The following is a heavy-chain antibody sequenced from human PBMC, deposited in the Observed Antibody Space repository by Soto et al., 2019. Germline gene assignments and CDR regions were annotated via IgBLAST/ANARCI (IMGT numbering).Heavy chain of an antibody. CDR2: IWYDGSNK. CDR1: GFTFSSYG. V-gene: IGHV3-33*01. Sequence: GGSLRLSCAASGFTFSSYGMHWVRQAPGKGLEWVAVIWYDGSNKYYADSVKGRFTISRDNSKNTLYLQMNSLRAEETAVYYCARDLAIVVVPAASGMDVWGQGTTVTVSS. J-gene: IGHJ6*02. D-gene: IGHD2-2*01. CDR3: ARDLAIVVVPAASGMDV.